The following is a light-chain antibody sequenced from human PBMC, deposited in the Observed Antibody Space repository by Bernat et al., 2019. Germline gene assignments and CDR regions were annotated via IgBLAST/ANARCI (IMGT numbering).Light chain of an antibody. J-gene: IGLJ3*02. CDR2: DVS. CDR1: SSDVGGYNY. CDR3: CSYAGSYTHWV. Sequence: QSALTQPRSVSGSPGQSVTISCTGTSSDVGGYNYVSWYQQHPGKAPTLMIYDVSKRPSGVPDRFSGSKSGNTASLTISGLQAEDEDDYYCCSYAGSYTHWVFGGGTKLTVL. V-gene: IGLV2-11*01.